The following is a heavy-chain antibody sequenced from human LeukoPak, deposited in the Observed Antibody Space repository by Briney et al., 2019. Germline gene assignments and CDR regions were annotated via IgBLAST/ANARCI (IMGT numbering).Heavy chain of an antibody. CDR2: IKQDGSEK. V-gene: IGHV3-7*01. CDR1: GFTFSSYA. CDR3: ARDQDSSGYYSRFDY. J-gene: IGHJ4*02. Sequence: GGSLRLSCAASGFTFSSYAMSWVRQAPGKGLEWVANIKQDGSEKYYVDSVKGRFTISRDNAKNSLYLQMNSLRAEDTAVYYCARDQDSSGYYSRFDYWGQGTLVTVSS. D-gene: IGHD3-22*01.